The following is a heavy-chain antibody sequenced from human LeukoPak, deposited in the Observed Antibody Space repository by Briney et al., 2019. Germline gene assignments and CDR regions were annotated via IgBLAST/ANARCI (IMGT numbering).Heavy chain of an antibody. Sequence: PGGSLRLSCAASGFTFSNAWMSWVRPAPGKGLEWVGRIKSKTDGGTTDYAAPVKGRFTISRDDSKNTLYLQMNSLKTEDTAVYYCTTEPLTPTGYYINYYYGMDVWGQGTTVTVSS. CDR2: IKSKTDGGTT. D-gene: IGHD3-9*01. CDR1: GFTFSNAW. CDR3: TTEPLTPTGYYINYYYGMDV. V-gene: IGHV3-15*01. J-gene: IGHJ6*02.